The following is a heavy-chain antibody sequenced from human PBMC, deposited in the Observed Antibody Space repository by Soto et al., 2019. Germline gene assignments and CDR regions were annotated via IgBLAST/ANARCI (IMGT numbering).Heavy chain of an antibody. J-gene: IGHJ5*02. CDR1: GYTFTGYY. CDR2: INPNSGGT. CDR3: ARDVLTSLGPDYGDYVTWFDP. V-gene: IGHV1-2*04. D-gene: IGHD4-17*01. Sequence: VSVKVSCKASGYTFTGYYMHWVRQAPGQGLEWMGWINPNSGGTNYAQKFQGWVTMTRDTSISTAYMELSRLRSDDTAVYYCARDVLTSLGPDYGDYVTWFDPWGQGTLVTVSS.